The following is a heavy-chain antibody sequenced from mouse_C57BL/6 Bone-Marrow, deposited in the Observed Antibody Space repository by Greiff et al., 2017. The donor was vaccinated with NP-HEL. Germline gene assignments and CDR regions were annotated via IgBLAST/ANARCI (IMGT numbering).Heavy chain of an antibody. D-gene: IGHD1-1*01. J-gene: IGHJ3*01. CDR1: GYTFTSYW. V-gene: IGHV1-55*01. Sequence: VQLQQPGAELVKPGASVKMSCKASGYTFTSYWITWVKQRPGQGLEWIGDIYPGSGSTNYNEKFKSKATLTVDTSSSTAYMQLSSLTSEDSAVYYCAGGFITTVVAPFAYWGQGTLVTVSA. CDR2: IYPGSGST. CDR3: AGGFITTVVAPFAY.